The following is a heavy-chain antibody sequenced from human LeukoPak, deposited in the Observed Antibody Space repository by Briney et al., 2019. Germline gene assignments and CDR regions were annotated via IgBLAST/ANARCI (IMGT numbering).Heavy chain of an antibody. V-gene: IGHV4-59*08. J-gene: IGHJ4*02. D-gene: IGHD4-17*01. CDR1: GGSISSYY. CDR2: IYYSGST. Sequence: TSETLSLTCTVSGGSISSYYWSWIRQPPGKGLEWIGYIYYSGSTNYNPSLKSRVTISVDTSKNQFSLKLSSVTAADTAVYYCARHATTRPFDYWGQGTLVTVSS. CDR3: ARHATTRPFDY.